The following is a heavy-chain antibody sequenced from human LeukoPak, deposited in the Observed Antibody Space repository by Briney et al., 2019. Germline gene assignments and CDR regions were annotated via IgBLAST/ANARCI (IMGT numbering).Heavy chain of an antibody. CDR2: TYYRSKWYN. Sequence: SQTLSLTCAISGDSVSSNSVAWNWIRQSPSRGLEWLGRTYYRSKWYNDYAVSVKSRITINPDTSKNQFSLQLNSVTPEDTAVYYCARGVAARPRGRGYFDYWGQGTLVTVSS. CDR1: GDSVSSNSVA. J-gene: IGHJ4*02. D-gene: IGHD6-6*01. CDR3: ARGVAARPRGRGYFDY. V-gene: IGHV6-1*01.